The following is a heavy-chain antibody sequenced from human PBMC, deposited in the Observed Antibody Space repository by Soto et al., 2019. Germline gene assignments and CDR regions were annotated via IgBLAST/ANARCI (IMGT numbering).Heavy chain of an antibody. V-gene: IGHV3-23*01. CDR2: ISGSGGST. D-gene: IGHD5-18*01. J-gene: IGHJ6*02. CDR3: ANLQLWQSDYYYGVDV. CDR1: GFTFSSYA. Sequence: PGGSLRLSCAASGFTFSSYAMSWVRQAPGKGLEWVSAISGSGGSTYYADSVKGRFTISRDNSKNTLYLQMNSLRAEDTAVYYCANLQLWQSDYYYGVDVWGQGTTVTVSS.